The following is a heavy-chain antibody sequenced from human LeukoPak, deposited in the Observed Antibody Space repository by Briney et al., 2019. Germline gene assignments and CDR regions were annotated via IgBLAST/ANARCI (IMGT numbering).Heavy chain of an antibody. J-gene: IGHJ4*02. D-gene: IGHD6-6*01. CDR1: GYSFTSYW. CDR2: IYPGDSET. CDR3: ARHTRYSSPSRVFEY. V-gene: IGHV5-51*01. Sequence: GESLKISCKGSGYSFTSYWIGWVRQMPGKGLEWMGIIYPGDSETSYSPSFQGQVTISADKSISTAYLQWSSLEASDTAMYYCARHTRYSSPSRVFEYWGQGTLVTVSS.